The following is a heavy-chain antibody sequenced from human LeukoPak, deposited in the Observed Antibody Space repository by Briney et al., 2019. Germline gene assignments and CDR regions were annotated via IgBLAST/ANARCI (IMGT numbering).Heavy chain of an antibody. CDR1: VGSISNYY. CDR3: ARAQRRIASFDY. J-gene: IGHJ4*02. V-gene: IGHV4-59*01. D-gene: IGHD1-1*01. CDR2: IYYSGNT. Sequence: PSETLSLTCTVSVGSISNYYWSWIRQPPGKGLEFIGYIYYSGNTNYSPSLKSRVTISLDTSKNQFSLKLTSVTTTDTGVYYCARAQRRIASFDYWGQGTLVTVSS.